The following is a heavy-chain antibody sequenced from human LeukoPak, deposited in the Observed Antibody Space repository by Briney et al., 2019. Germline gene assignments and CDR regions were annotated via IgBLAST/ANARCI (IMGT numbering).Heavy chain of an antibody. J-gene: IGHJ4*02. D-gene: IGHD6-19*01. Sequence: GGSLRLSCAASGFTFSSYWMSWVRQAPGKGLEWVANIKQDGSEQYYVDSVKGRFTTSRDNAENSLYLQMNSLRAEDTALYYCATDRYSSGWYDYFDYWGQGTLVTVSS. CDR3: ATDRYSSGWYDYFDY. CDR2: IKQDGSEQ. CDR1: GFTFSSYW. V-gene: IGHV3-7*01.